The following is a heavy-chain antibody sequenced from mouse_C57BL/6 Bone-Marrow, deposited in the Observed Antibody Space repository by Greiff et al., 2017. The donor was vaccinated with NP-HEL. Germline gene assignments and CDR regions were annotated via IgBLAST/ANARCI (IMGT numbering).Heavy chain of an antibody. D-gene: IGHD1-2*01. CDR2: IRNKANGYTT. CDR3: ATTACFYAMDY. Sequence: EVKLQESGGGLVQPGGSLSLSCAASGFTFTDYYMSWVRQPPGKALEWLGFIRNKANGYTTEYSASVKGRFTISRDNSQSIRYLQMNALRAEDSATYYCATTACFYAMDYWGQGTSVTVSS. CDR1: GFTFTDYY. V-gene: IGHV7-3*01. J-gene: IGHJ4*01.